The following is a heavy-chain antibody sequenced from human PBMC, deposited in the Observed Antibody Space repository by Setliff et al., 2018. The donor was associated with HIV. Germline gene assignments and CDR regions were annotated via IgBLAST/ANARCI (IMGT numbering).Heavy chain of an antibody. V-gene: IGHV4-61*09. D-gene: IGHD3-3*01. Sequence: SETLSLTCTVSGGSISSGSYYWNWIRQPAGKGLEWIGHIYSSGSTNYNPSLKSRVTISVDTSKNQFSLKLSSVAAADTAVYYCARDYDFWSGWKAFDIWGQGTMVTVSS. J-gene: IGHJ3*02. CDR3: ARDYDFWSGWKAFDI. CDR2: IYSSGST. CDR1: GGSISSGSYY.